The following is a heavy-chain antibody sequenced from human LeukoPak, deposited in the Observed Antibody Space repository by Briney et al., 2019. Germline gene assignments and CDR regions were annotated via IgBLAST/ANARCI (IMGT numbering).Heavy chain of an antibody. CDR2: IVYDGGNK. Sequence: HPGGSLRLSCAASGFTFSSYGMHWVRQAPGKGLEWVAVIVYDGGNKYYADSVKGRFTISRDNSKNTLYLQMNSLRAEDTAVYYCARDFTDYGDYGAFDYWGQGTLVTVSS. J-gene: IGHJ4*02. D-gene: IGHD4-17*01. CDR3: ARDFTDYGDYGAFDY. V-gene: IGHV3-33*05. CDR1: GFTFSSYG.